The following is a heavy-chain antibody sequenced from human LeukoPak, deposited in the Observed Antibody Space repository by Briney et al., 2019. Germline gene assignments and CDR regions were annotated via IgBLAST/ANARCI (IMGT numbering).Heavy chain of an antibody. CDR2: INHSGST. J-gene: IGHJ4*02. CDR3: ARAKQIVVVPAAGYYFDY. D-gene: IGHD2-2*01. Sequence: SETLSLTCTVSGGSISSYYWSWIRQPPGKGLEWIGEINHSGSTNYNPSLKSRVTISVDTSKNQFSLKLSSVTAADAAVYYCARAKQIVVVPAAGYYFDYWGQGTLVTVSS. V-gene: IGHV4-34*01. CDR1: GGSISSYY.